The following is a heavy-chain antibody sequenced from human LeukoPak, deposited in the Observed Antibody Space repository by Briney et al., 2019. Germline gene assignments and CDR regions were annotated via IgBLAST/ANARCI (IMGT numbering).Heavy chain of an antibody. J-gene: IGHJ4*02. D-gene: IGHD3-10*01. CDR3: ARDAYYASGSYYNGCFDI. V-gene: IGHV1-3*04. CDR1: GYTFNRYA. Sequence: ASVKVSCKASGYTFNRYAMHWVRQAPGQRLEWMGWINTGNGNTKSSQKFQGRVTIIRDTFASTAYMELSNLRSEDTVMYYCARDAYYASGSYYNGCFDIWGQGTLVTVSS. CDR2: INTGNGNT.